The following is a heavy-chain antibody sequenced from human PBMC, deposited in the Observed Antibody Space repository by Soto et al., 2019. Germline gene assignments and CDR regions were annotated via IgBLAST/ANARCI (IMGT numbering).Heavy chain of an antibody. D-gene: IGHD4-4*01. CDR2: IKSKTDGGTT. CDR3: TTDPPLLRSTAPTWPAYYYYGMDV. Sequence: PGGSLRLSCAASGFTFSNAWMNWVRQAPGKGLEWVGRIKSKTDGGTTDYAAPVKGRFTISRDDSKNTLYLQMNSLKTEDTAVYYCTTDPPLLRSTAPTWPAYYYYGMDVWGQGTTVTVSS. CDR1: GFTFSNAW. J-gene: IGHJ6*02. V-gene: IGHV3-15*07.